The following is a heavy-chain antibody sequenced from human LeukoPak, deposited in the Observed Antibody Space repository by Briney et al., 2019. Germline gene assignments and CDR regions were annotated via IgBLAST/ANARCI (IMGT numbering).Heavy chain of an antibody. J-gene: IGHJ4*02. CDR1: GGSISSGSYY. Sequence: SETLSLTCTVSGGSISSGSYYWSWIRQPAGKGLEWIGRIYTSGSTNYNPSLKSRVTISVDTSKNQFSLKLSSVTAADTAVYYCARDEEGGYNSGIDYWGQGTLVTVSS. D-gene: IGHD5-24*01. CDR3: ARDEEGGYNSGIDY. V-gene: IGHV4-61*02. CDR2: IYTSGST.